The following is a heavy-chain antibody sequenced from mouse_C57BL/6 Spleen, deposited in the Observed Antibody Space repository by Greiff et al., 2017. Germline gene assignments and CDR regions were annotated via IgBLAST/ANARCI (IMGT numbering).Heavy chain of an antibody. V-gene: IGHV5-9-1*02. CDR3: TRGGYGSSFDY. CDR1: GFTFSSYA. D-gene: IGHD1-1*01. CDR2: ISSGGDYI. J-gene: IGHJ2*01. Sequence: EVMLVESGEGLVKPGGSLKLSCAASGFTFSSYAMSWVRQTPEKRLEWVAYISSGGDYIYYADTVKGRFTISRDNARNTLYLQMSSLKSEDTAMYYCTRGGYGSSFDYWGQGTTLTVSS.